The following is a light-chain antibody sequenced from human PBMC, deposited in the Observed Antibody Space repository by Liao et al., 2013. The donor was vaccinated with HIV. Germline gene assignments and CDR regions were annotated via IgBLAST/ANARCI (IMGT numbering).Light chain of an antibody. J-gene: IGLJ2*01. V-gene: IGLV3-1*01. Sequence: SYELTQPPSVSVSPGQTATITCSGDRLGDTYTSWYQQKPGQSPVLVIYQDSRRPSGIPERFSASNSGNTATLTISGTQAMDEADYYCQAWDSSSASVFGGGTKLTVL. CDR2: QDS. CDR3: QAWDSSSASV. CDR1: RLGDTY.